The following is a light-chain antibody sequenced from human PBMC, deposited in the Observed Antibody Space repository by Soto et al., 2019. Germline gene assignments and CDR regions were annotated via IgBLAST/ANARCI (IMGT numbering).Light chain of an antibody. J-gene: IGKJ1*01. V-gene: IGKV3D-15*01. CDR2: GAS. Sequence: EIVMTQSPATLSVSPGERATLSCRASQSVSSNLAWYQQKPGQAPRLLIYGASTRATGIADRFSGGGSGTDFTLTISRLETEDFAVYQCQQYGRSWTFGQGTKVDIK. CDR1: QSVSSN. CDR3: QQYGRSWT.